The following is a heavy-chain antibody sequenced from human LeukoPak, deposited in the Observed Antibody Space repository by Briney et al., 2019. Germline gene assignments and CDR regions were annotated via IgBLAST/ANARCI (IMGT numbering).Heavy chain of an antibody. CDR1: GYTFTRNG. CDR2: ISAYNGNT. J-gene: IGHJ4*02. CDR3: ARGPMYGSDPLDY. V-gene: IGHV1-18*01. D-gene: IGHD3-10*01. Sequence: ASVKVSCKASGYTFTRNGISWVRQAPGQGLEWMGWISAYNGNTNYAQRFQGRVTMTTDTSTSTAYMELRSLRSDDTAVYYCARGPMYGSDPLDYWGQGTLVTASS.